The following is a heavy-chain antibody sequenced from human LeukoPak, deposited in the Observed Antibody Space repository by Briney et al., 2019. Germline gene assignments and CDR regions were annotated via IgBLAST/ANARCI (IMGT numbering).Heavy chain of an antibody. D-gene: IGHD3-22*01. J-gene: IGHJ4*02. CDR3: AKGEGYYDSSGFDY. Sequence: GGSLRLSCAASGFTFSTYAMHWVRQAPGKGLDWVASISYDGSSKKYVDSVKGRFTISRDNSKNTLYLQMNSLRAEDTAVYYCAKGEGYYDSSGFDYWGQGTLVTVSS. CDR1: GFTFSTYA. V-gene: IGHV3-30*04. CDR2: ISYDGSSK.